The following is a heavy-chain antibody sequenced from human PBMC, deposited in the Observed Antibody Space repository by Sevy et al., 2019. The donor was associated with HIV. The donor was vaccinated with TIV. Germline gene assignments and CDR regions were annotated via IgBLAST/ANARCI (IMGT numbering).Heavy chain of an antibody. CDR3: ARDPTVTTYYYGMDV. J-gene: IGHJ6*02. D-gene: IGHD4-17*01. V-gene: IGHV1-18*01. CDR1: GYTFTSYG. Sequence: GSVKVSCKASGYTFTSYGISWVRQAPGQGLEWMGWISAYNGNTNYAQKLQGRVTMTTDTSTSTAYMELRSLRSDDTAVYYCARDPTVTTYYYGMDVWGQGTTVTVSS. CDR2: ISAYNGNT.